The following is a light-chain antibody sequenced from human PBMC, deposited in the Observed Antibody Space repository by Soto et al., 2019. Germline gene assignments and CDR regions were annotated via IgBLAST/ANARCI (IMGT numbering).Light chain of an antibody. Sequence: EIVMTQSPATLSVSPGERATLSCRASQSVSSNLAYYQQKPGQAPRLLIYGASTRATGIPARFSGSGSGTEFTLTISSLQSEDFAVYYCQQYNNWPRTFGQGTKVEIK. CDR3: QQYNNWPRT. J-gene: IGKJ1*01. CDR1: QSVSSN. CDR2: GAS. V-gene: IGKV3-15*01.